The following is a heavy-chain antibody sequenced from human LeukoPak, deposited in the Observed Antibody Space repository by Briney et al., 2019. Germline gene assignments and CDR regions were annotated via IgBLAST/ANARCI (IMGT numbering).Heavy chain of an antibody. V-gene: IGHV1-2*04. CDR1: GYTFTGYY. J-gene: IGHJ4*02. CDR2: INPNSGGT. Sequence: ASVKVSCKASGYTFTGYYMHWVRQAPGQGLEWMGWINPNSGGTNYAQKFQGWVTMTRDTSISTAYMELSRLRSDDTAVYYCARSGGGAVAGKDYWGQGTLVTVSS. D-gene: IGHD6-19*01. CDR3: ARSGGGAVAGKDY.